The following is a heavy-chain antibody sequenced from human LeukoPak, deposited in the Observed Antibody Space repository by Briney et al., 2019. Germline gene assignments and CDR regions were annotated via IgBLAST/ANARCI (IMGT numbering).Heavy chain of an antibody. CDR2: IYYSGST. J-gene: IGHJ3*02. D-gene: IGHD5-18*01. V-gene: IGHV4-59*01. CDR3: ARRIQLWHDAFDI. CDR1: GGSISSYY. Sequence: SETLSLTCTVSGGSISSYYWSWIRQPPGKGLEWIGYIYYSGSTNYNPSLKSRVTISVDTSKNQFFLKLSSVTAADTAVYYCARRIQLWHDAFDIWGQGTMVTVSS.